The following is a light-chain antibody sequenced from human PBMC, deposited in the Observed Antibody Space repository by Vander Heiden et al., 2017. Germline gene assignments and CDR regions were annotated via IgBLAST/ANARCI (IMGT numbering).Light chain of an antibody. V-gene: IGKV1-39*01. CDR2: AAS. Sequence: DIQMTQSPSSLSASVGDRVTITCRASQSISSYLNWYQQKPGKAPKLLIYAASSLKSGVQSRFSGSGSGTDFTLTISRLQTEDFATYYLQHSYNKTFGQGTKVEIK. J-gene: IGKJ1*01. CDR3: QHSYNKT. CDR1: QSISSY.